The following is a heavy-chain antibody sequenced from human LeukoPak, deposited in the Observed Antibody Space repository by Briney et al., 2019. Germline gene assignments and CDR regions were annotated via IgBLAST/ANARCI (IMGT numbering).Heavy chain of an antibody. CDR1: GGSISSYY. CDR3: ARHVDILTGYYGPTYYFDY. D-gene: IGHD3-9*01. CDR2: IYYSGST. J-gene: IGHJ4*02. Sequence: SETLSLTCTVSGGSISSYYWSWIRQPPGKGLEWIGYIYYSGSTNYNPSLKSRVTISVDTSKNQFSLKLSSVTAADTAVYYCARHVDILTGYYGPTYYFDYWGQGTLVTVSS. V-gene: IGHV4-59*08.